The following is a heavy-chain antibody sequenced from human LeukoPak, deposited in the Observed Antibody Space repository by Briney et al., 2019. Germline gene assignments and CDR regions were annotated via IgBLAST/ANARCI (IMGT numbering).Heavy chain of an antibody. Sequence: SETLSLTCTVSGGSISSGGYSWSWIRQPPGKGLEWIGYIYHSGSTYYNPSLKSRVTISVDRSKNQFSLKLSSVTAADTAVYYCARLGATGSGDFDYWGQGTLVTVSS. CDR1: GGSISSGGYS. J-gene: IGHJ4*02. D-gene: IGHD1-26*01. CDR3: ARLGATGSGDFDY. CDR2: IYHSGST. V-gene: IGHV4-30-2*01.